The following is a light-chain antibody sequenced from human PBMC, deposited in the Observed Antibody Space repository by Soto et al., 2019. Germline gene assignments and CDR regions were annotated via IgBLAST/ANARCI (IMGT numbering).Light chain of an antibody. CDR3: QQRSDWPS. V-gene: IGKV3-11*01. Sequence: IVLAQSPATLSLSPWERATLSCRASQSVSISLAWYQQKPGQAPRLLIYDASNRATGVPARFSGSGSGTDFTLTISSLEPEDFAVYYCQQRSDWPSFGQGTRLEIK. CDR1: QSVSIS. J-gene: IGKJ5*01. CDR2: DAS.